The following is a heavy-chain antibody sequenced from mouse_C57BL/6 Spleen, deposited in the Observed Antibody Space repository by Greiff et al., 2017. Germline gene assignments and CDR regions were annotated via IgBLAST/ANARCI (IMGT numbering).Heavy chain of an antibody. V-gene: IGHV5-4*01. Sequence: EVMLVESGGGLVKPGGSLKLSCAASGFTFSSYAMSWVRQTPEKRLEWVATISDGGSYTYYPDNVKGRFTISRDNAKNNLYLQMSHLKSEDTAMDYCARERFPYDYYFDDWGQGTTLTVSS. J-gene: IGHJ2*01. D-gene: IGHD2-4*01. CDR1: GFTFSSYA. CDR2: ISDGGSYT. CDR3: ARERFPYDYYFDD.